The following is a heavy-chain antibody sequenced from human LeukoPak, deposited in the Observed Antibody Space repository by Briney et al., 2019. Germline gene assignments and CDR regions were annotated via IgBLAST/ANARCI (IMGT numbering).Heavy chain of an antibody. D-gene: IGHD4-23*01. J-gene: IGHJ4*02. CDR3: ARHDYGGNSANY. V-gene: IGHV3-30*03. CDR2: ISYDGSNK. Sequence: PGRSLRLSCAASGFTFSSYGMHWVRQAPGKGLEWVAVISYDGSNKYYADSVKGRFTISRDNSKNTLYLQMNSLRAEDTAVYYCARHDYGGNSANYWGQGTLVTVSS. CDR1: GFTFSSYG.